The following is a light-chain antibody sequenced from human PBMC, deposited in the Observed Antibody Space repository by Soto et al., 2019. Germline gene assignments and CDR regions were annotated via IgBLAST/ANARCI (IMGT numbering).Light chain of an antibody. CDR3: AAWDDSLNGYV. CDR2: SNY. V-gene: IGLV1-44*01. CDR1: SSNIGSNT. Sequence: QSVLTQPPSASGTPGQRVTMSCSGSSSNIGSNTVNWYQQLPGTAPKLLIYSNYQRPSGVPDRFSGSKSGTSASLAISGLQSEDEADYYCAAWDDSLNGYVFGTGTKLTVL. J-gene: IGLJ1*01.